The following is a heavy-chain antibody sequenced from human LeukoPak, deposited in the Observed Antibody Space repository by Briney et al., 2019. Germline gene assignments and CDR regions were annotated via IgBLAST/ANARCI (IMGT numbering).Heavy chain of an antibody. D-gene: IGHD5-18*01. CDR3: ARGMGYSYGHPQGAFDI. V-gene: IGHV1-18*01. J-gene: IGHJ3*02. Sequence: ASVKVSCKASGYSFTSYGFNWVRQAPGQGLEWMGWMSAYNGKTNYAHSLQGRVTATPDTSTSTAYMELSSLRYEDTAVYYCARGMGYSYGHPQGAFDIWGQGTMVTVSS. CDR2: MSAYNGKT. CDR1: GYSFTSYG.